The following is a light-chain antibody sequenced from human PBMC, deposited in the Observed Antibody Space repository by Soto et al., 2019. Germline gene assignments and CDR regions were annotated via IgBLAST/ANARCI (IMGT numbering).Light chain of an antibody. J-gene: IGKJ4*01. CDR3: QQYGNSPLT. Sequence: DIVMTQSPDSLAVSLGERATINCKSSQSVLFSSNNKNYLAWYQQKPGQAPRLLIYDASSRATGIPDRFSGSGSGTDFTLTISRLEPEDFAVYYCQQYGNSPLTFGGGTKVDIK. CDR2: DAS. CDR1: QSVLFSSNNKNY. V-gene: IGKV4-1*01.